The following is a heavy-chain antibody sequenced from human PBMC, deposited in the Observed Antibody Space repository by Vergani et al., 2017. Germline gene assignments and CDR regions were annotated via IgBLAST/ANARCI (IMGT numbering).Heavy chain of an antibody. J-gene: IGHJ5*02. V-gene: IGHV4-61*02. CDR2: IHASGTK. CDR1: GASITSGSFY. D-gene: IGHD3-10*01. CDR3: VRDSLRSDLRGVYWFDT. Sequence: QVHLHEAGPGLVKPSQTLSLTCTVSGASITSGSFYWGWIRQPAGKGLEGIVRIHASGTKNYNPSLRSRVTLSVDTSKNQLSLKMISMTAADTAVYYCVRDSLRSDLRGVYWFDTWGQGTLVSVSS.